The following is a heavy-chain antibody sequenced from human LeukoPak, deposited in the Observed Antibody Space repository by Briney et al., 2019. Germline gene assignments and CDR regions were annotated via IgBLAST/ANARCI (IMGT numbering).Heavy chain of an antibody. D-gene: IGHD2-15*01. CDR3: AIVVVAAFDMDV. J-gene: IGHJ6*03. V-gene: IGHV1-18*04. CDR1: VKPFPSTG. Sequence: GASVKVSCKASVKPFPSTGISWGRQAPGQGLEWMGWISAYNGNTNYAQKLQGRVTMTTDTSTSTAYMELRSLRSDDTAVYYCAIVVVAAFDMDVWGKGTTVTVSS. CDR2: ISAYNGNT.